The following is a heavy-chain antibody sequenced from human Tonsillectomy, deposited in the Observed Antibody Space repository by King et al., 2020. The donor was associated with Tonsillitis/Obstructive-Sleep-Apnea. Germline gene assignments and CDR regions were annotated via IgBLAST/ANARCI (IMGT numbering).Heavy chain of an antibody. J-gene: IGHJ6*02. Sequence: QLVQSGAEVKKPGSSVKVSCKASGGTFSNYAISWVRQAPGQGLEWLGGIIPILDITNYAQKFQGRVTINADKSTSTAYMELSSLRSEDTAVYYCARDWDRNNYYYYYGMDVWGQGTTVTVSS. CDR3: ARDWDRNNYYYYYGMDV. V-gene: IGHV1-69*10. CDR1: GGTFSNYA. CDR2: IIPILDIT. D-gene: IGHD1-26*01.